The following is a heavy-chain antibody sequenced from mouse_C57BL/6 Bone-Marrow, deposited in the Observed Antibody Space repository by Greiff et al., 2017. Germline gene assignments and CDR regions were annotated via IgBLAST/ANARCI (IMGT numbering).Heavy chain of an antibody. J-gene: IGHJ4*01. CDR1: GYSITSGYY. Sequence: VQLKESGPGLVKPSQSLSLTCSVTGYSITSGYYWNWIRQFPGNKLEWMGYISYDGSNNYNPSLKNRISITRDTSKNQFFLKLNSVTTEDTATYYCARGKTAQATYAMDYWGQGTSVTVSS. D-gene: IGHD3-2*02. CDR3: ARGKTAQATYAMDY. CDR2: ISYDGSN. V-gene: IGHV3-6*01.